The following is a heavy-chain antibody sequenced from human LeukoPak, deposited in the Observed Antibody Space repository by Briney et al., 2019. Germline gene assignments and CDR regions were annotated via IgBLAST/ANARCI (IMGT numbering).Heavy chain of an antibody. D-gene: IGHD3-3*01. J-gene: IGHJ4*02. CDR3: ARGGTPVYYDFWSGSDY. Sequence: EASVKVSCKASGYTFTSYYMHWVRQAPGQGLEWMGIINPSGGSTSYAQKFQGRVTMTRDTSTSTVYMELSSLRSEDTAVYYCARGGTPVYYDFWSGSDYWGQGTLVTVSS. CDR2: INPSGGST. V-gene: IGHV1-46*01. CDR1: GYTFTSYY.